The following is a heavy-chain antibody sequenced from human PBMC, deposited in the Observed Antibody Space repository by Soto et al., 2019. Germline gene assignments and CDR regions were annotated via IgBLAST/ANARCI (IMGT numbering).Heavy chain of an antibody. CDR3: APIAVHGTTHFGF. V-gene: IGHV4-39*01. CDR2: IYYSGYT. CDR1: GGSLGSSSYY. Sequence: SETLSLTCTVSGGSLGSSSYYWAGIRQSKGKVLEWIGYIYYSGYTFYNTSLKSRVTISVETSKNQLYLHMSSVTAADTAFLYGAPIAVHGTTHFGFWGQGTVVTV. D-gene: IGHD2-2*01. J-gene: IGHJ4*02.